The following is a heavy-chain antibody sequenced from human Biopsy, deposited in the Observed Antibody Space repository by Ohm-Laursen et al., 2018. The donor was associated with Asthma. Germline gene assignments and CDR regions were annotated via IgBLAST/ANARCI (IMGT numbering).Heavy chain of an antibody. Sequence: SVKVSCKSLGGTFNTYVIGWVRQAPGQGLEWMGGINPVFGTTTYPQKFQDRVTVTADDSTSTVYMELSSLKSEDTAVYYCARKAGSCISRTCYSLDFWGQGTLVTVSS. CDR3: ARKAGSCISRTCYSLDF. J-gene: IGHJ4*02. CDR1: GGTFNTYV. V-gene: IGHV1-69*13. D-gene: IGHD2-2*01. CDR2: INPVFGTT.